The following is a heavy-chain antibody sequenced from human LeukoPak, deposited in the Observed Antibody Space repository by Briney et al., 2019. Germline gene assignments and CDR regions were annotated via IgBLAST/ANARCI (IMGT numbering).Heavy chain of an antibody. CDR3: ARFNWNDVPYYYYMDV. V-gene: IGHV1-69*13. Sequence: SVKVSCKASGGTFSSYAISWVRQAPGQGLEWMGGIIPIFGTANYAQKFQGRVTITADESTSTAYMELSSLRSEDTAVYYCARFNWNDVPYYYYMDVWGKGTTVTVSS. CDR2: IIPIFGTA. J-gene: IGHJ6*03. CDR1: GGTFSSYA. D-gene: IGHD1-1*01.